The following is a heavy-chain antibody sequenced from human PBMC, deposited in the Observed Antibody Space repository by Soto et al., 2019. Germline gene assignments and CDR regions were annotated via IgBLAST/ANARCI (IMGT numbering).Heavy chain of an antibody. Sequence: PGGSLRLSCAASGFAFSNAWINWVRQAPGRGLEWVSGIRGSGGSTNYADSVKGRFTISRDNSKNTLYLQMNSLRADDTAVYYCAKGATSTVTYIDYWGQGTLVTVSS. CDR3: AKGATSTVTYIDY. J-gene: IGHJ4*02. V-gene: IGHV3-23*01. CDR2: IRGSGGST. D-gene: IGHD4-17*01. CDR1: GFAFSNAW.